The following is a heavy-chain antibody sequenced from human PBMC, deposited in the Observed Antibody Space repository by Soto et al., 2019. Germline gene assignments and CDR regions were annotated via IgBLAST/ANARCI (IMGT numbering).Heavy chain of an antibody. CDR2: IYYSGST. CDR3: ARHYSSGSRNWFDP. V-gene: IGHV4-39*01. CDR1: GGSINSGSYF. D-gene: IGHD6-19*01. Sequence: SETLSLTCSLSGGSINSGSYFWGWVRQPPGKGLEWIGSIYYSGSTYYNPSLRSRVTISVDTSKNQFSLKLSSVTAADTAVFYCARHYSSGSRNWFDPWGQGTLVAVS. J-gene: IGHJ5*02.